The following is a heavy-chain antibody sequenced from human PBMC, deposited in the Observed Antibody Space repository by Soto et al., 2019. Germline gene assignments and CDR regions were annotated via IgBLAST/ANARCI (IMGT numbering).Heavy chain of an antibody. D-gene: IGHD2-8*01. J-gene: IGHJ4*02. V-gene: IGHV3-23*01. CDR1: GFTFSSYA. CDR2: ISGSGGST. CDR3: AKLGCTNGVCYSYYFDY. Sequence: EVQLLESGGGLVQPGGSLRLSCAASGFTFSSYAMSWVRQAPGKGLEWVSAISGSGGSTYYADSVKGRFTISRDNSKNTLYLQRNSLRAEDTAVYYCAKLGCTNGVCYSYYFDYWGQGTLVTVSS.